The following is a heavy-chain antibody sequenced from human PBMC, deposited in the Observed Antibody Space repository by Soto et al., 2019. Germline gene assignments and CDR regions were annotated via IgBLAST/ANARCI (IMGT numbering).Heavy chain of an antibody. D-gene: IGHD5-18*01. V-gene: IGHV1-18*01. CDR3: ARDHGYSYGPFFDY. CDR2: VSGYKDNT. J-gene: IGHJ4*02. CDR1: GYTFDTYG. Sequence: ASVKVSCKASGYTFDTYGISWVRQVPGQGLEWMGWVSGYKDNTDYAQKFQGRVTMTTDTSTSTAYMEVRSLRSDDTAVYYCARDHGYSYGPFFDYWGQGTVVTVSS.